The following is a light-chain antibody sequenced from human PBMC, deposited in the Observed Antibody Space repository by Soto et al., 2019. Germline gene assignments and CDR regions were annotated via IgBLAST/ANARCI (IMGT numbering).Light chain of an antibody. Sequence: EIVMTQSPGTLSVSPGDRATLSCRASQSVSFDLAWYQHKPGQAPRLLIYSASTRATGVPARFSGTGSGTEFTLTISSLQSEDFAVYYCQQYNKWPPWTFGQGTKVDIK. CDR3: QQYNKWPPWT. V-gene: IGKV3-15*01. J-gene: IGKJ1*01. CDR1: QSVSFD. CDR2: SAS.